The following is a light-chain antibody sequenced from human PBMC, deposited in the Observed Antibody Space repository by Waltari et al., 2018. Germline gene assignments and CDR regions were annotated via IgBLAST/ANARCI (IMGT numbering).Light chain of an antibody. CDR2: DAS. V-gene: IGKV3-11*01. CDR3: QQRSNWPRYT. Sequence: EIVLTQSPATLSLSPWERATLSCRASQRVSSYLAWYQQKPGQAPRLLIYDASNRATGIPARFSGSGSGTDFTLTISSLEPEDFAVYYCQQRSNWPRYTFGQGTKLEIK. CDR1: QRVSSY. J-gene: IGKJ2*01.